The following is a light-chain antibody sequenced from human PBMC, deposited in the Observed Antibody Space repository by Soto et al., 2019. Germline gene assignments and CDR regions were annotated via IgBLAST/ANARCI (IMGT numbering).Light chain of an antibody. V-gene: IGKV1-39*01. CDR2: AAS. J-gene: IGKJ5*01. CDR1: QTIGKY. CDR3: QQGYNSPIT. Sequence: DIQMTQSPSSLSASVGDRVTITCRASQTIGKYLIWYQQKSGKAPKLLIYAASNLQSGVPSRFSGSGSGTDFTLTINSLQPEEFATYYCQQGYNSPITCGHGTLLEI.